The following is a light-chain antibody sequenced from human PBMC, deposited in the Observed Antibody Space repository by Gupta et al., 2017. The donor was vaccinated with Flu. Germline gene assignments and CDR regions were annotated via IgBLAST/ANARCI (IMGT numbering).Light chain of an antibody. CDR1: QSVSSN. CDR2: GAS. J-gene: IGKJ5*01. CDR3: QQYNNWPIT. V-gene: IGKV3-15*01. Sequence: EIVMTQSPATLSVSPGERATLSCRASQSVSSNLAWYQQKPGQAPRLLIYGASNRATGIPARVSGSGTGTEFTLTISSLQSEDFAFYYCQQYNNWPITFGQGTRLEIK.